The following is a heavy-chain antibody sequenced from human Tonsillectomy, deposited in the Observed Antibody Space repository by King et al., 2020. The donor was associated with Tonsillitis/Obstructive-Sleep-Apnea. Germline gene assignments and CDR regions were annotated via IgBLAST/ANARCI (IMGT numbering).Heavy chain of an antibody. J-gene: IGHJ4*02. CDR1: GYTFTGYY. V-gene: IGHV1-2*02. D-gene: IGHD3-22*01. Sequence: QLVQSGAEVKKPGASVKVSCKASGYTFTGYYMHWVRQAPGQGLEWMGWINPNSGGTNYAQKFQGRVTMTRDTSISTAYMELSRQRSDDTAVYYCARAVRYDSSGYYYSPFDYWGQGTLVTVSS. CDR2: INPNSGGT. CDR3: ARAVRYDSSGYYYSPFDY.